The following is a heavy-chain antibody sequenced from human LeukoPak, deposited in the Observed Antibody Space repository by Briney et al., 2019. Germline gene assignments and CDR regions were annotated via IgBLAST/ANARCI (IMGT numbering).Heavy chain of an antibody. V-gene: IGHV4-59*01. CDR1: GDSISSYY. Sequence: SETLSLTCTVSGDSISSYYWSWIRQPPGKGLEWIGYIYYSGSTNYNPSLQSRVTISVDRSKNQLSLKLSSVTAADTAVYHCVRLQPNTGEWAFDIWGQGTMVSVSS. J-gene: IGHJ3*02. CDR2: IYYSGST. CDR3: VRLQPNTGEWAFDI. D-gene: IGHD1-1*01.